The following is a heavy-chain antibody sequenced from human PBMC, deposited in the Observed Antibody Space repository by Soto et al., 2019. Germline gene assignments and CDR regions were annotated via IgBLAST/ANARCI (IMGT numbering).Heavy chain of an antibody. Sequence: QVQLVESGGGLVKPGGSLRLSCAVSGFTFSDYYMSWIRQAPGKGLEWMSYISGGGSTTYHADSVRGRFTISRDNAKNSLFLQMNSLRAEDTAVYYCAREVRTSGWFRRLDSWGQGILVTVS. CDR1: GFTFSDYY. J-gene: IGHJ4*02. CDR3: AREVRTSGWFRRLDS. V-gene: IGHV3-11*01. CDR2: ISGGGSTT. D-gene: IGHD6-19*01.